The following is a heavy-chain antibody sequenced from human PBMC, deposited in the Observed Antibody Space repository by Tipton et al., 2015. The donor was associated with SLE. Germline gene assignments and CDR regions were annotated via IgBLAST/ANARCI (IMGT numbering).Heavy chain of an antibody. Sequence: QVQLVQSGAEVKKPGASVKVSCKASGFTFSDYAIHWVRLDPGQRLEWMGWIITANGNTKYSQKFQDRVTITRDTSASTAYLELSSLRSEDTAAYYCAAELHSCTSSICYGRPDAFDIWGQGTMVSVSS. V-gene: IGHV1-3*04. CDR3: AAELHSCTSSICYGRPDAFDI. J-gene: IGHJ3*02. D-gene: IGHD2-2*01. CDR1: GFTFSDYA. CDR2: IITANGNT.